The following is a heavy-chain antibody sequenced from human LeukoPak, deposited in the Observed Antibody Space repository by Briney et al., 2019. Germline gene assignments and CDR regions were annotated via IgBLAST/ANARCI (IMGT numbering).Heavy chain of an antibody. D-gene: IGHD2-2*01. J-gene: IGHJ5*02. Sequence: GGSLRLSCAVSGFTFSSYSMNWVRQAPGKGLEWVSSISSSSSYIYYADSVKGRFTISRDNAKNSLYLQMNSLRAEDTAVYYCARDPRRLGYCSSTSCYFLWFDPWGQGTLVTVSS. CDR1: GFTFSSYS. V-gene: IGHV3-21*01. CDR3: ARDPRRLGYCSSTSCYFLWFDP. CDR2: ISSSSSYI.